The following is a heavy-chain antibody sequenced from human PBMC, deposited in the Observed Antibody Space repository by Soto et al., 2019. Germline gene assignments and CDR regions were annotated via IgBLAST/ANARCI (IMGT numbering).Heavy chain of an antibody. Sequence: PGGSLRLSCTASGFTFGDYAMSWFRQAPGKGLEWVGFIRSKAYGGTTEYAASVKGRFTISRDDSKSIAYLQMNSLKTEDTAVYYCSTNYYDRSGYDNWFDPWGQGTLVT. CDR3: STNYYDRSGYDNWFDP. D-gene: IGHD3-22*01. V-gene: IGHV3-49*03. CDR1: GFTFGDYA. J-gene: IGHJ5*02. CDR2: IRSKAYGGTT.